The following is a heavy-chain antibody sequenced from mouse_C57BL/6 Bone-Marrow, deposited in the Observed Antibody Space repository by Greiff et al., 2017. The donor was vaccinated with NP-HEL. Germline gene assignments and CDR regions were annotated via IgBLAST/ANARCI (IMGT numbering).Heavy chain of an antibody. CDR2: INPSTGGT. J-gene: IGHJ1*03. D-gene: IGHD2-3*01. Sequence: VQLQQSGPELVKPGASVKISCKASGYSFTGYYMNWVKQSPEKSLEWIGEINPSTGGTTYNQKFKAKATLTVDKSSSTAYMPLKSLTSEDSAVYYCARYDGYYGWYFDVWGTGTTVTVSS. V-gene: IGHV1-42*01. CDR1: GYSFTGYY. CDR3: ARYDGYYGWYFDV.